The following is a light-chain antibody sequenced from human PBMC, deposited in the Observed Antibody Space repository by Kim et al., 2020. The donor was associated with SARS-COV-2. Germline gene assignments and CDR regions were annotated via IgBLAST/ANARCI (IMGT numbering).Light chain of an antibody. V-gene: IGKV1-5*03. CDR3: QQYSHYSRT. Sequence: SVGDRVTITCQASQSFNNYLALYQQKPGKAPNLLIYRASTLKSGVSSRFSGSGSGTEFSLTISSLQPEDAATYYCQQYSHYSRTFGPGTKVDIK. CDR1: QSFNNY. CDR2: RAS. J-gene: IGKJ1*01.